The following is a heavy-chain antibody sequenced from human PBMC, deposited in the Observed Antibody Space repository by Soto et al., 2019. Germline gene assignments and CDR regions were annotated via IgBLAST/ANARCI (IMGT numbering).Heavy chain of an antibody. Sequence: GGSLRLSCAASGFTVSSNYMSWVRQAPGKGLEWVSVIYSGGSTYYADSVKGRFTISRDNSKNTLYLQMNSLRAEDTAVYYCASPSPRGDYYYGMDVWGQGTTVTVSS. D-gene: IGHD3-10*01. V-gene: IGHV3-53*01. CDR3: ASPSPRGDYYYGMDV. CDR1: GFTVSSNY. J-gene: IGHJ6*02. CDR2: IYSGGST.